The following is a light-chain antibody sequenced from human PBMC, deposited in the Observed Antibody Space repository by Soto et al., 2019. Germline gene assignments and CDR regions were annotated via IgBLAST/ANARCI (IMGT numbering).Light chain of an antibody. CDR2: ANS. CDR1: SSNIGSGFD. CDR3: QSYDSSLSGSNV. V-gene: IGLV1-40*01. Sequence: QSVLTQPPSLSGAPGQRVTISCTGSSSNIGSGFDVHWYQQLPGTAPRLLIYANSNRPSGVPDRFSGSRSGSSASLAITGLQAEDEADYYCQSYDSSLSGSNVFGTGTKVTVL. J-gene: IGLJ1*01.